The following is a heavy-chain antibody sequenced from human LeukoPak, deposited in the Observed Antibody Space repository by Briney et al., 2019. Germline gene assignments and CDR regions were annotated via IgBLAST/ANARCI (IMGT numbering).Heavy chain of an antibody. D-gene: IGHD3-22*01. CDR3: ERPSTYYYYSSGYLFDY. CDR1: GYSFTSYW. J-gene: IGHJ4*02. CDR2: IYPGDSDT. Sequence: GESLKISCKGSGYSFTSYWIGWVRQMPGKGLEWMGIIYPGDSDTRYSPSFQGQVTISADKSISTAYLQWSSLKASDTAMYYCERPSTYYYYSSGYLFDYWGQGTLVTVSS. V-gene: IGHV5-51*01.